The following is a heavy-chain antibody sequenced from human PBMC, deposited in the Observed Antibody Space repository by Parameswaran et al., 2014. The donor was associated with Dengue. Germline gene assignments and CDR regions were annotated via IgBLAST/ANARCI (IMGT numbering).Heavy chain of an antibody. J-gene: IGHJ6*03. CDR3: ASAGRRTTGNSPLYYYYYMDV. CDR2: IIPIFGTA. Sequence: WVRQAPGQGLEWMGGIIPIFGTANYAQKFQGRVTITADESTSTAYMELSSLRSEDTAVYYCASAGRRTTGNSPLYYYYYMDVWGKGTTVTVSS. V-gene: IGHV1-69*01. D-gene: IGHD1-1*01.